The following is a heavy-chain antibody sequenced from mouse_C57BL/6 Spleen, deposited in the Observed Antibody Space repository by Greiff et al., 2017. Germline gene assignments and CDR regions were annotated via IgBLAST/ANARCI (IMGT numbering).Heavy chain of an antibody. CDR1: GYTFTDYE. CDR3: TRGGPDYFDY. Sequence: VQLQQSGAELVRPGASVTLSCKASGYTFTDYEMHWVKQTPVHGLEWIGAIDPETGGTAYNQKFKGKAILTADKSSSTAYMELRRLTSEDSAVYYCTRGGPDYFDYWGQGTTLTVSS. V-gene: IGHV1-15*01. J-gene: IGHJ2*01. CDR2: IDPETGGT.